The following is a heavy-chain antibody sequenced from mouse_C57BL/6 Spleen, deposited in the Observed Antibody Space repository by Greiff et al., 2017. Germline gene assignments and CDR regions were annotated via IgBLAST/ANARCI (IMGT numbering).Heavy chain of an antibody. J-gene: IGHJ4*01. CDR2: IHPNSGST. D-gene: IGHD3-3*01. CDR3: AREGDEARDY. Sequence: QVQLQQPGAELVKPGASVKLSCKASGYTFTSYWMHWVKQRPGQGLEWIGMIHPNSGSTNYNAKFKSKATLTVDKSSSTAYMQLSSLTSEDSAVYYCAREGDEARDYCGQGTSDTVST. V-gene: IGHV1-64*01. CDR1: GYTFTSYW.